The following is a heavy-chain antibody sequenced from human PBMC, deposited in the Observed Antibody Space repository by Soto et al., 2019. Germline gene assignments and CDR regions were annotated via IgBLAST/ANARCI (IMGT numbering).Heavy chain of an antibody. J-gene: IGHJ4*02. CDR3: AKYWNSSFYY. CDR2: INSDGSST. D-gene: IGHD1-1*01. V-gene: IGHV3-74*01. CDR1: GFTFSSYW. Sequence: PGGSLRLSCAPSGFTFSSYWMHWVRQAPGKGLVWVSRINSDGSSTYYADSVKGRFTISRDNSKNTLYLQMNSLRAEDTAVYYCAKYWNSSFYYWGQGTLVTVSS.